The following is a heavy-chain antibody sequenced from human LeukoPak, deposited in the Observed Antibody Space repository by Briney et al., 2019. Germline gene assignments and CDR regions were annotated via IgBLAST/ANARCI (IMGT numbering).Heavy chain of an antibody. V-gene: IGHV1-2*02. CDR3: ANSRAALRGADHFDI. Sequence: GASVKVSCTTSGYTFTGLTAYFIQWVRRAPGQGLEWMGWVDANNGATLYTQKFQGRVTMTTDTSISTAYMELSRLRSDDTAVYYCANSRAALRGADHFDIWREGTVVTVSS. J-gene: IGHJ3*02. CDR2: VDANNGAT. D-gene: IGHD6-25*01. CDR1: GYTFTGLTAYF.